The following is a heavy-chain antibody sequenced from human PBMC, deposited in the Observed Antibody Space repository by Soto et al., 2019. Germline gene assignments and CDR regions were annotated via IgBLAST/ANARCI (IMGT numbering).Heavy chain of an antibody. CDR1: GYSFTSYW. V-gene: IGHV5-51*01. D-gene: IGHD3-10*01. Sequence: GESLKISCKGSGYSFTSYWIAWVRQVPGKGLELMGVIYPGDSDIRYSPSFQGQVTISADKSISTAYLQWSSLKASDSAMYYCARHGESIYYYYGMDVWGQGTTVTVSS. J-gene: IGHJ6*02. CDR2: IYPGDSDI. CDR3: ARHGESIYYYYGMDV.